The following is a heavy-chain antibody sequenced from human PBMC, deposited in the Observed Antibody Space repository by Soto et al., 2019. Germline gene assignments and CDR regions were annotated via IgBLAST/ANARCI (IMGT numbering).Heavy chain of an antibody. D-gene: IGHD5-12*01. CDR1: GFTFSSYA. Sequence: GESLKISCAASGFTFSSYAMSWVRQAPGKGLEWVSAISGSGGSTYYADSVKGRFTISRDNSKNTLYLQMNSLRAEDTAVYYCAGDSGYDRLFDYWGQGTLVTVSS. CDR3: AGDSGYDRLFDY. V-gene: IGHV3-23*01. J-gene: IGHJ4*02. CDR2: ISGSGGST.